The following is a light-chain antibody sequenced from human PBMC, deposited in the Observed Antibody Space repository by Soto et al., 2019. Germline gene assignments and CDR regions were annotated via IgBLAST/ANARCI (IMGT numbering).Light chain of an antibody. CDR1: SSDVGGYNY. V-gene: IGLV2-14*01. CDR3: SSYTSSSTRV. Sequence: QSALTQPASVSGSPGQSITSSCTGTSSDVGGYNYVSWYQQHPGKAPKLMIYDVSNRPSGVSNRFSGSKSGNTACLTISGLQAEDEADYYCSSYTSSSTRVFGTGTKLTVL. CDR2: DVS. J-gene: IGLJ1*01.